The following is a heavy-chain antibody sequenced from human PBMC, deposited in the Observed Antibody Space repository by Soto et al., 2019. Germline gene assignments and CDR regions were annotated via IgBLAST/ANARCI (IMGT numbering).Heavy chain of an antibody. J-gene: IGHJ4*02. Sequence: QITLKESGPTLLKPTQTLTLTCTVSRFSLSTSGLGVGWIRQPPGKSLEWLALIYWDDVQRYNQSLQTRLTITKDVSRSQVVLTMTNMDPVDTATYYCAHSPCSGGTCYLFDYWGQGALVTVSS. D-gene: IGHD2-15*01. V-gene: IGHV2-5*02. CDR1: RFSLSTSGLG. CDR2: IYWDDVQ. CDR3: AHSPCSGGTCYLFDY.